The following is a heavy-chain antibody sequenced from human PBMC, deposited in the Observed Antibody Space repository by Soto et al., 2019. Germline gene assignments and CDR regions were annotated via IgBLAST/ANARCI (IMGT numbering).Heavy chain of an antibody. J-gene: IGHJ6*02. V-gene: IGHV3-30*18. D-gene: IGHD6-19*01. Sequence: QVQLVESGGGVVQSGRSLRLSCAASGFTFSSYGMHWVRQAPGKGLEWVAVISYDGSNKYYADSVKGRFTISRDNSKNTLYLQMNSLRAEDTAVYYCAKDNARLGGMDVWGQGTTVTVSS. CDR2: ISYDGSNK. CDR3: AKDNARLGGMDV. CDR1: GFTFSSYG.